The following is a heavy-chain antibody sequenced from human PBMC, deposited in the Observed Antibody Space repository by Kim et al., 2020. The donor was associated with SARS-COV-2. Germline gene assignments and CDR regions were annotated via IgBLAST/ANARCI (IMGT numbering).Heavy chain of an antibody. CDR3: ARHSRAFNAFDI. V-gene: IGHV5-51*01. J-gene: IGHJ3*02. Sequence: RYSPSFQGQVTISADKSISTAYLQWSSLKASDTAMYYCARHSRAFNAFDIWGQGTMVTVSS.